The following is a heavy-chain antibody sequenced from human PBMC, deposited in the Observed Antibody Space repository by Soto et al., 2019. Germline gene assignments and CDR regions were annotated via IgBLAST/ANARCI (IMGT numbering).Heavy chain of an antibody. CDR1: GGTFSSYA. Sequence: QVQLVQSGAEVKKPGSSVKVSCKASGGTFSSYAISWVRQAPGQGLEWMGGIIPIFGTANYAQKFQGRVTITADKSTSTAYMELSSLRSEDTDVYYCARAHLPYYDILTGYYYSGMDVWGQGTTVTVSS. CDR2: IIPIFGTA. D-gene: IGHD3-9*01. V-gene: IGHV1-69*06. J-gene: IGHJ6*02. CDR3: ARAHLPYYDILTGYYYSGMDV.